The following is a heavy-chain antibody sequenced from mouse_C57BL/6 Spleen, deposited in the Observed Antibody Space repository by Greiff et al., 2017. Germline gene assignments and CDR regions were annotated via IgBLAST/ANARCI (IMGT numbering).Heavy chain of an antibody. CDR1: GFTFSSYG. V-gene: IGHV5-6*01. D-gene: IGHD2-4*01. J-gene: IGHJ2*01. Sequence: EVQGVESGGDLVKPGGSLKLSCAASGFTFSSYGMSWVRQTPDKRLEWVATISSGGSYTYYPDSVKGRFTISRDNAKNTLYLQMSSLKSEDTAMYYCARGYDYDVEYYFDYWGQGTTLTVSS. CDR2: ISSGGSYT. CDR3: ARGYDYDVEYYFDY.